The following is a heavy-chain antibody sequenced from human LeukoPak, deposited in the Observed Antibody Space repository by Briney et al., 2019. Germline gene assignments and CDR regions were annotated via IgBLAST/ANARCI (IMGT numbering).Heavy chain of an antibody. CDR1: GYSISTSYY. CDR3: ARASNSGYYYFDY. CDR2: IHHSGDT. D-gene: IGHD3-22*01. V-gene: IGHV4-38-2*01. J-gene: IGHJ4*02. Sequence: SETLSLTCGVSGYSISTSYYWGWIRQPPGKGLEWIGTIHHSGDTYYNPSLKSRVTTSLDTSKNQFSLHLSSVTAADTALYYCARASNSGYYYFDYWGQGTLVTASS.